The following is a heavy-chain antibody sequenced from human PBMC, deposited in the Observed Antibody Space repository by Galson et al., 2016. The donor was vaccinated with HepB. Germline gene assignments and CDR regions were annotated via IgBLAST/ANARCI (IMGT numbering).Heavy chain of an antibody. D-gene: IGHD5-24*01. CDR2: VSYDGSKK. CDR1: GVTFGSYG. Sequence: SLRLSCAASGVTFGSYGMNWVRQAPGKGLEWLAVVSYDGSKKDYGDSVTGRVTISRDNSKNTLYLQMHRLRGEDTAVYYCAKGRWDFDSWGQGTLVTVSS. CDR3: AKGRWDFDS. J-gene: IGHJ4*02. V-gene: IGHV3-30*18.